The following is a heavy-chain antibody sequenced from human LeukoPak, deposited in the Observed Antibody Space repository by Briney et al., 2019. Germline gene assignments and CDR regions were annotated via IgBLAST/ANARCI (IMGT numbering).Heavy chain of an antibody. CDR3: AKENGNYYDSGGPDY. V-gene: IGHV3-23*01. CDR2: INNRGYST. J-gene: IGHJ4*02. CDR1: GFTFSGYT. D-gene: IGHD3-22*01. Sequence: PGGSLRLSCAASGFTFSGYTMSWVRQAPGEGLEWVSGINNRGYSTYYADSVKGRFTVSRDNSKNTLYLQMDSLRADDTAVYYCAKENGNYYDSGGPDYWGQGTLVTVS.